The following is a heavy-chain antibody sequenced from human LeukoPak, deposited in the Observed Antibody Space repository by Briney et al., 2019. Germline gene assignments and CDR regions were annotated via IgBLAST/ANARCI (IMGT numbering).Heavy chain of an antibody. Sequence: GGSLRLSCAASGFTFSSYSMNWVRQAPGKGLEWVSSISSVSSYMYYAHSVKGRFTISRDNAKNSLYLQMNSLRAEDTAVYYCASIGYSGYGRYFDYWGQGTPVTVPS. CDR3: ASIGYSGYGRYFDY. D-gene: IGHD5-12*01. J-gene: IGHJ4*02. CDR1: GFTFSSYS. V-gene: IGHV3-21*01. CDR2: ISSVSSYM.